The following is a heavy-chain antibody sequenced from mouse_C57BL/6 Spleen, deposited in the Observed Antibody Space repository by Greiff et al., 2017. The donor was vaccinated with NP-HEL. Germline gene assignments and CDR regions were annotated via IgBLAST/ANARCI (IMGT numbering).Heavy chain of an antibody. V-gene: IGHV1-62-2*01. CDR1: GYTFTEYT. Sequence: QVQLKQSGAELVKPGASVKLSCKASGYTFTEYTIHWVKQRSGQGLEWIGWFYPGSGSIKYNEKFKDKATLTADKSSSTVYMELSRLTSEDSAVYFCARHEEGYYDGLYAMDYWGQGTSVTVSS. J-gene: IGHJ4*01. CDR3: ARHEEGYYDGLYAMDY. CDR2: FYPGSGSI. D-gene: IGHD1-1*01.